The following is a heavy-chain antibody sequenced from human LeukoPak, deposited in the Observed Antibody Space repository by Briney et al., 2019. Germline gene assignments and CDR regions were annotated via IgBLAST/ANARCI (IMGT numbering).Heavy chain of an antibody. CDR2: ISGSGGST. CDR3: AKVAVAKSAKYWYFDL. D-gene: IGHD6-19*01. J-gene: IGHJ2*01. CDR1: GFTFSSYA. Sequence: PGGSLRLSCAASGFTFSSYAMSWVRQAPGKGLEWVSAISGSGGSTYYADSVKGRFTISRDNSKNTLYLQMNSLGAEDTAVYYCAKVAVAKSAKYWYFDLWGRGTLVTVSS. V-gene: IGHV3-23*01.